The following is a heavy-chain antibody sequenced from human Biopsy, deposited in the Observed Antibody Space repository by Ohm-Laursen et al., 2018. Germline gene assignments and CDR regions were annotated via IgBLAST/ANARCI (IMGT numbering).Heavy chain of an antibody. J-gene: IGHJ4*02. D-gene: IGHD3-9*01. CDR1: GYTFTGYY. V-gene: IGHV1-2*02. Sequence: AASVKVSCKASGYTFTGYYLHWVRQAPGQGLEWMGWINPKSGGTHYLEKFRGGVTMTRDTSISTAYMEVSSLRSDDTAVYYCAIDGNDFLTDYLKIDQWGQGTLVAVSS. CDR3: AIDGNDFLTDYLKIDQ. CDR2: INPKSGGT.